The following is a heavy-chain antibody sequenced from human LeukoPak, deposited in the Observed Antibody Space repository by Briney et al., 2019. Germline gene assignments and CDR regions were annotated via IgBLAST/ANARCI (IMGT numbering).Heavy chain of an antibody. D-gene: IGHD1-26*01. Sequence: ASVKVSCKVSGYTLTELSMHWVRQAPGKGLEWMGGFDPEDGETIYAQKFQGRVTMTEDTSTDTAYMELSSLRAEDTAVYYCATVGMGGATVFYNWFAPWGQGPLVPVSS. CDR1: GYTLTELS. CDR3: ATVGMGGATVFYNWFAP. V-gene: IGHV1-24*01. CDR2: FDPEDGET. J-gene: IGHJ5*02.